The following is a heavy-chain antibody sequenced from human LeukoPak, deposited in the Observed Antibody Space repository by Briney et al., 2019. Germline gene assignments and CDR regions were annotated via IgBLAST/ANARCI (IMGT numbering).Heavy chain of an antibody. CDR3: ARVNPKGYCSGGSCYSHYYYYMDV. V-gene: IGHV3-20*04. J-gene: IGHJ6*03. D-gene: IGHD2-15*01. CDR1: GFTFDDYG. Sequence: GGSLRLSCAASGFTFDDYGMSWVRQAPGKGLEWVSGINWNGGSTGCADSVKGRFTISRDNAKNSLYLQMNSLRAEDTALYYCARVNPKGYCSGGSCYSHYYYYMDVWGKGTTVTVSS. CDR2: INWNGGST.